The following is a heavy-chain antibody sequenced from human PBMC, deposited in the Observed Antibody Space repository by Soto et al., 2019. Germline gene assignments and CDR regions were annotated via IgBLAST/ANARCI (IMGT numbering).Heavy chain of an antibody. CDR3: EICGGDCDTFDY. CDR2: FDPEDGET. D-gene: IGHD2-21*01. Sequence: ASVKVSCKVSGYTLTELSMHWVRQAPGKGLEWMGGFDPEDGETIYAQKFQGRVTMTEDTSTDTAYMELSSLRSEDTAVYYCEICGGDCDTFDYWGQGTLVTVSS. CDR1: GYTLTELS. J-gene: IGHJ4*02. V-gene: IGHV1-24*01.